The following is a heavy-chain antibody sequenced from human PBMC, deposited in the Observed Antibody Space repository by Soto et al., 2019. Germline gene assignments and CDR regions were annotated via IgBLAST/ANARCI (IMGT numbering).Heavy chain of an antibody. Sequence: ASVKVSCKASGYTFNTYGISWVRQAPGQGLEWMGWISTFNGETRYAQKFQARVTVTTDTSTTTGYMELRSLRSDDTAVYYCARDVGYCSSSTCHIDHWGQGTLVTVSS. CDR1: GYTFNTYG. J-gene: IGHJ4*02. V-gene: IGHV1-18*01. CDR3: ARDVGYCSSSTCHIDH. CDR2: ISTFNGET. D-gene: IGHD2-2*01.